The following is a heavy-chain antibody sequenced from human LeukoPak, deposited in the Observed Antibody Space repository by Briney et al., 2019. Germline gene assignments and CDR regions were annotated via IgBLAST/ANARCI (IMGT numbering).Heavy chain of an antibody. V-gene: IGHV4-61*01. Sequence: PSETLSLTCTVSGGSISSGSCDWTWIRQPPGKGLEWIGSIYYSGSTNYNPSLKSRVTISVDTSKNQFSLKLSSVTAADTALYYCARENGYRYDYWGQGTLVTVSS. CDR2: IYYSGST. CDR1: GGSISSGSCD. CDR3: ARENGYRYDY. J-gene: IGHJ4*02. D-gene: IGHD5-18*01.